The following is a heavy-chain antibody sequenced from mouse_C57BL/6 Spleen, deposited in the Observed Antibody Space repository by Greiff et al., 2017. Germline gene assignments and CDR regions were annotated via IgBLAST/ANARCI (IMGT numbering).Heavy chain of an antibody. Sequence: EVKLVESGGDLVKPGGSLKLSCAASGFTFSSYGMSWVRQTPDKRLEWVATISSGGSYTYYPDSVKGRFTISRDNAKNTLYLQMSSLKSEDTAMYYCARGEYYDLAWFAYWGQGTLVTVSA. V-gene: IGHV5-6*01. J-gene: IGHJ3*01. CDR2: ISSGGSYT. D-gene: IGHD2-4*01. CDR3: ARGEYYDLAWFAY. CDR1: GFTFSSYG.